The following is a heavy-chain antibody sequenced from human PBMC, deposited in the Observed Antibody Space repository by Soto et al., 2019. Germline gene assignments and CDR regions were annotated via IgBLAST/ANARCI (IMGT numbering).Heavy chain of an antibody. D-gene: IGHD3-3*01. Sequence: TLSLTCTVSGGSISSGGYYWSWIRQHPGKGLEWIGYIYYSGSTYYNPSLKSRVTISVDTSKNQFSLKLSSVTAADTAVYYCARVEESGYSMGYWGQGTLVTVSS. V-gene: IGHV4-31*03. CDR1: GGSISSGGYY. J-gene: IGHJ4*02. CDR2: IYYSGST. CDR3: ARVEESGYSMGY.